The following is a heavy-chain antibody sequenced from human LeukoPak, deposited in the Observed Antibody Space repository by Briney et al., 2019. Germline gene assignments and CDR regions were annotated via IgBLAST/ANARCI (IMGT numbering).Heavy chain of an antibody. D-gene: IGHD3-10*01. CDR3: ARESGLTMVRGTFDY. Sequence: GASVKVSCKASGGTFSSYAISWVRQAPGQGLEWMGGIIPIFGTANYAQKFQGRVTITADKSTSTAYMELSSLRSEDTAVYYCARESGLTMVRGTFDYWGQGTLVTVSS. CDR1: GGTFSSYA. J-gene: IGHJ4*02. V-gene: IGHV1-69*06. CDR2: IIPIFGTA.